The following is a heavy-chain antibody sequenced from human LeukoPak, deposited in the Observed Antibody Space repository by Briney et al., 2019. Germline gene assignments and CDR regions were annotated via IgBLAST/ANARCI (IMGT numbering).Heavy chain of an antibody. Sequence: GGSLGLSCAASGFTFSNYNMNWVRQAPGKGLEWVSSISSSSTYISYADSVKGRFTIPRDNAKNSLFLQMNSLRAEDTAVYYCARADVMGGQGTLVTVSS. CDR3: ARADVM. CDR2: ISSSSTYI. D-gene: IGHD3-16*01. J-gene: IGHJ4*02. V-gene: IGHV3-21*01. CDR1: GFTFSNYN.